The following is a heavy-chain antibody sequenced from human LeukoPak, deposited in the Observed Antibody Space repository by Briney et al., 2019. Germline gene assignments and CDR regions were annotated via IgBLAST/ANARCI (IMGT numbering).Heavy chain of an antibody. CDR2: KNPNSGNS. J-gene: IGHJ4*02. CDR3: VREGLDY. V-gene: IGHV1-8*01. CDR1: GYTFTNYD. Sequence: GASVKVSCKASGYTFTNYDINWVRQATGQGLEWMGYKNPNSGNSAYAQKFQGRVTITTYASITTAYMELSGLRSEDTALYYCVREGLDYWGQGTLVTVSS.